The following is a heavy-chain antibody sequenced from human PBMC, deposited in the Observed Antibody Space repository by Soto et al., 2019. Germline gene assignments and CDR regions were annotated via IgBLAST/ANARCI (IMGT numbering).Heavy chain of an antibody. J-gene: IGHJ4*02. V-gene: IGHV6-1*01. Sequence: PSQTLSLTCAISGDSVSSNSAAWNWIRQSPSGGLEWLGRTYYRSKWYNDYAQSVKSRITISPDTSKNQFSLQLNSVTPEDTAMYFCAREIGTVHPFVYWGQGTLVTVSS. CDR3: AREIGTVHPFVY. D-gene: IGHD1-1*01. CDR2: TYYRSKWYN. CDR1: GDSVSSNSAA.